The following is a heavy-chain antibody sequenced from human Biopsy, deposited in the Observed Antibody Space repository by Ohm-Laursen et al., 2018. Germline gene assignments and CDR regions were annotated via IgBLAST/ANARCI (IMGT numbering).Heavy chain of an antibody. CDR1: GDSISSYY. J-gene: IGHJ2*01. Sequence: SDTLSLTCSVSGDSISSYYWSRIRQPPRKGLQWIGYVYYTGSTDYNPSLQSRVTISVDTSKNHFSLRLRSVTPADTAIYYCARDRGYYSDRTVPGYFDLWGRGTLVTVSS. CDR3: ARDRGYYSDRTVPGYFDL. CDR2: VYYTGST. V-gene: IGHV4-59*01. D-gene: IGHD3-22*01.